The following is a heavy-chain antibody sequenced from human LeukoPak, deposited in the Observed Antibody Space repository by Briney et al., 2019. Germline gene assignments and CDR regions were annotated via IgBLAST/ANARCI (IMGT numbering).Heavy chain of an antibody. Sequence: GGSLRLSCAASGFTFSNYAMSWVRQAPGKGLEWVSSISGRGGSTYYADSVKGRFTISRDNSKNTLYLQMNSLRAEDTAVYYCANGIVGAIPVDYWGQGTLVTVSS. CDR2: ISGRGGST. D-gene: IGHD1-26*01. CDR3: ANGIVGAIPVDY. V-gene: IGHV3-23*01. CDR1: GFTFSNYA. J-gene: IGHJ4*02.